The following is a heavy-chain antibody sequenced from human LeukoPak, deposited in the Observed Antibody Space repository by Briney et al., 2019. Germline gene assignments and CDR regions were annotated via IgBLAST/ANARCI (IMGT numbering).Heavy chain of an antibody. J-gene: IGHJ6*03. D-gene: IGHD3-3*01. CDR1: GFTFSSYS. CDR2: ISSSSSTI. V-gene: IGHV3-48*01. Sequence: PGGSLRLSCAASGFTFSSYSMNWVRQAPGKGLEWVSYISSSSSTIYYADSVKGRFTISRDNAKNSLYLQMNSLGAEDSAVYYCARAHDFWSGYGGNYMDVWGKGTTVTVSS. CDR3: ARAHDFWSGYGGNYMDV.